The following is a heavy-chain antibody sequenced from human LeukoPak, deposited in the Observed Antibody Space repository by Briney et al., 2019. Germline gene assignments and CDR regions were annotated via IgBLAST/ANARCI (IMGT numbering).Heavy chain of an antibody. D-gene: IGHD5-18*01. Sequence: ASVKVSCKASGFSFTGYYFHWVRQAPGQGLEWMGWINPNIGGAHYAQKFRGRVTMTRDTSINTAYMELSSLTSDDTAVYYCAKADSHRGYSYATLAYYYMDVWGEGTTVTVSS. V-gene: IGHV1-2*02. J-gene: IGHJ6*03. CDR3: AKADSHRGYSYATLAYYYMDV. CDR2: INPNIGGA. CDR1: GFSFTGYY.